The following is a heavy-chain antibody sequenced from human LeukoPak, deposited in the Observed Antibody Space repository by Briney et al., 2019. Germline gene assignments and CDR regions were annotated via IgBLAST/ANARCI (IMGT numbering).Heavy chain of an antibody. J-gene: IGHJ4*02. CDR1: GGSFSGYY. D-gene: IGHD2-15*01. V-gene: IGHV4-34*01. Sequence: SETLSLTCAVYGGSFSGYYWSWIRQPPGKGLEWIGEINHSGSTNYNPSLKSRVTISVDTSKNQFSLKLSSVTAEDTAVYYCARDRIWGQGTLVTVSS. CDR3: ARDRI. CDR2: INHSGST.